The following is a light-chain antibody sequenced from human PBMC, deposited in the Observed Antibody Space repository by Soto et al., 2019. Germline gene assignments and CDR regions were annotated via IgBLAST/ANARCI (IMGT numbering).Light chain of an antibody. J-gene: IGLJ1*01. CDR1: SSDVGGYNY. Sequence: QSALTQPASVSGSPGQSITISCTGTSSDVGGYNYVSWYQQHPGKAPKLMIYEVSNRPSGVSNRFSGSKSGNTASLTISGLQAEDEADYYCSSYMSGGTSVFGTGTKLTVL. CDR3: SSYMSGGTSV. V-gene: IGLV2-14*01. CDR2: EVS.